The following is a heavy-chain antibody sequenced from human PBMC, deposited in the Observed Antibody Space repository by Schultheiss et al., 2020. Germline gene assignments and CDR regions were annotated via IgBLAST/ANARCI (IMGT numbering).Heavy chain of an antibody. V-gene: IGHV3-23*01. D-gene: IGHD3-16*01. CDR2: ISGSGGST. J-gene: IGHJ2*01. CDR3: ARDGGNNWYFDL. Sequence: GGSLRLSCAASGFTFSSYAMSWVRQAPGKGLGWVSAISGSGGSTYYADSVKGRFTISRDNAKSSLFLQMNSLRAEDTALYYCARDGGNNWYFDLWGRGTLVTVAS. CDR1: GFTFSSYA.